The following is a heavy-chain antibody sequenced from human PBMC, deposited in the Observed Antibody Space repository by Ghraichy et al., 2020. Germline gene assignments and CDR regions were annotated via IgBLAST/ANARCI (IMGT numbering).Heavy chain of an antibody. V-gene: IGHV3-23*01. J-gene: IGHJ6*02. D-gene: IGHD2-15*01. CDR1: GIDFSIYA. CDR2: ISGIASKT. Sequence: LSLKGAASGIDFSIYAMSWVRQAPGKGLEWVSGISGIASKTYYADSVKGRFTISRDNSKDVLFLQMTGLRAEDTAIYYCAKEVGGHCSGGTCYLQDNFYGVDVWGQGTTVTVSS. CDR3: AKEVGGHCSGGTCYLQDNFYGVDV.